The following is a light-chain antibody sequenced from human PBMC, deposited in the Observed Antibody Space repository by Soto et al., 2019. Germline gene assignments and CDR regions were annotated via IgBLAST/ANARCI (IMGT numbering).Light chain of an antibody. J-gene: IGKJ5*01. CDR3: RKGIKWIT. CDR1: QSVSRY. V-gene: IGKV3-11*01. Sequence: EIMFIQSPTTLSSCPGDRVTLSCRARQSVSRYLAWYQQKPGQAPRLLIYDTSYRATGIPARFSGSGSGTDFTLTISSLEPGELSVYYCRKGIKWITFGQQARLEIK. CDR2: DTS.